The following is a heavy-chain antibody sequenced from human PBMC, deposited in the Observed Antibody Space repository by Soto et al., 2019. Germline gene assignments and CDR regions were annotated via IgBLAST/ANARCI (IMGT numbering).Heavy chain of an antibody. D-gene: IGHD3-22*01. J-gene: IGHJ5*02. V-gene: IGHV1-18*01. CDR1: GYTFTSYG. CDR3: ARYLGCSGYYLGWFDP. CDR2: ISAYNGNT. Sequence: ASVKVSCKASGYTFTSYGISWVRQAPGQGLEWMGWISAYNGNTNYAQKLQGRVTMTTDTSTSTAYMELRSLRSDDTAVYYCARYLGCSGYYLGWFDPWGQGTLVTVSS.